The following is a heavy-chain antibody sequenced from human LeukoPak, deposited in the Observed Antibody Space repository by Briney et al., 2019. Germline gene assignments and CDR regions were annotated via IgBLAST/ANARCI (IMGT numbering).Heavy chain of an antibody. CDR1: GYTFTGYY. V-gene: IGHV1-2*02. CDR3: ARDRPLDADDYYGFSYFDY. J-gene: IGHJ4*02. CDR2: INPYSGGT. Sequence: ASVKVSCKASGYTFTGYYMHWVRQAPGQGREWMGWINPYSGGTNHAQKIQGRVTMTRDTSISTAYMELSRLRSDDTAVYYCARDRPLDADDYYGFSYFDYWGQGTLVTASS. D-gene: IGHD3-10*01.